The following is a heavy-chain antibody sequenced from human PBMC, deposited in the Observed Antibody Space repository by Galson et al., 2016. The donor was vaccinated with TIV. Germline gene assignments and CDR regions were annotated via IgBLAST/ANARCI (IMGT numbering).Heavy chain of an antibody. CDR1: GATSISYA. CDR3: ATLRNWRNVEGDAFDI. V-gene: IGHV1-69*05. Sequence: SVKVSCKAPGATSISYAISWVRQAPGQGLEWMGGIIPILRITHSAQKFQGRLTITTDESTSTAYMELSRLRSDDTAVYYCATLRNWRNVEGDAFDIWGQGTLVTVSS. CDR2: IIPILRIT. D-gene: IGHD1-20*01. J-gene: IGHJ3*02.